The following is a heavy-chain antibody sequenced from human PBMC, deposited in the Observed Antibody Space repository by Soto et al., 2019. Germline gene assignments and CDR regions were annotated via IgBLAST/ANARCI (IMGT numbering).Heavy chain of an antibody. CDR2: IYPGDSDT. J-gene: IGHJ6*02. CDR1: RYSFTSSW. CDR3: ASGYSSSWYRPAGMDV. V-gene: IGHV5-51*01. Sequence: GESLKISSNGSRYSFTSSWIGWVPHMPAKRLEWIGNIYPGDSDTRYSPSFQGKVTISADKSISTAYLQWSSLKASDTAMYYCASGYSSSWYRPAGMDVWGQGTTVTVSS. D-gene: IGHD6-13*01.